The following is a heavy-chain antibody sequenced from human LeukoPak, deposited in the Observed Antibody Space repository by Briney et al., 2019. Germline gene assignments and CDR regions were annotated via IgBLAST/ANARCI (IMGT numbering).Heavy chain of an antibody. CDR2: ISSSSSYI. Sequence: GGSLRLSCAASGFTFSSYAMSWVRQAPGKGLEWVSSISSSSSYIYYADSVKGRFTISRDNAKNSLFLQMNSLRAEDTAVYYCARGSYSSGWYPNDYWGQGTLVTVSS. CDR1: GFTFSSYA. D-gene: IGHD6-19*01. CDR3: ARGSYSSGWYPNDY. J-gene: IGHJ4*02. V-gene: IGHV3-21*01.